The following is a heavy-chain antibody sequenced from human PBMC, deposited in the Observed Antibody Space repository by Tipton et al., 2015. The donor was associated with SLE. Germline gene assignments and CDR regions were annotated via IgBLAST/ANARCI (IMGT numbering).Heavy chain of an antibody. V-gene: IGHV3-53*04. J-gene: IGHJ6*03. D-gene: IGHD5-18*01. CDR2: IYDDGRT. CDR3: ARRGYSFGPPYYYYMDV. Sequence: GSLRLSCAASGFTVSSNYMNWVRQAPGKGLEWVSLIYDDGRTYYADSVKGRFTISRHNSRNTVFLQMNSLRVEDTAVYYCARRGYSFGPPYYYYMDVWGKGTTVTVSS. CDR1: GFTVSSNY.